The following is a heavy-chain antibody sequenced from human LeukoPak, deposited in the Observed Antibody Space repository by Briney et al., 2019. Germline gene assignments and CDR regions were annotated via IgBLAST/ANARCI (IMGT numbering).Heavy chain of an antibody. V-gene: IGHV1-24*01. D-gene: IGHD3-3*01. CDR1: GYTLTELS. Sequence: ASVKVSCKVSGYTLTELSMHWVRQAPGKGLEWVGGFDPEDGETIYAQKFQGRVTMTEDTSSDTAYMELSSLRSEDTAVYYCATDKPSGGIWSGYYFVRRAFDIWGQGTMVTVSS. CDR3: ATDKPSGGIWSGYYFVRRAFDI. CDR2: FDPEDGET. J-gene: IGHJ3*02.